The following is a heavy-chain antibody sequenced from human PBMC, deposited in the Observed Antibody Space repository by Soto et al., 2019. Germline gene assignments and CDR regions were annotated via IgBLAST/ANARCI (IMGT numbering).Heavy chain of an antibody. D-gene: IGHD2-2*01. Sequence: SVKVSCKASGGTFSSYTISWVRQAPGQGLEWMGRIIPILGIANYAQKFQGRVTITADKSTSTAYMELSSLRSEDTAVYYCARDGPRTDIVVVPAAPYYFDYWGQGTLVTVSS. V-gene: IGHV1-69*04. J-gene: IGHJ4*02. CDR1: GGTFSSYT. CDR2: IIPILGIA. CDR3: ARDGPRTDIVVVPAAPYYFDY.